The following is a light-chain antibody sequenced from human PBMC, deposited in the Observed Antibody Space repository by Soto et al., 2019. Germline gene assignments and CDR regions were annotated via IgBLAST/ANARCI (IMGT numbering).Light chain of an antibody. CDR3: SSYADSNNVL. J-gene: IGLJ2*01. CDR1: SSDVGGYNY. CDR2: EVS. Sequence: QSVLTQPPSASGSPGQSVTISCTGTSSDVGGYNYVSWYQQHPGKAPKLMIYEVSKRPSGVPDRFSGSKSGNTASLTVSGLQAEDEADYYCSSYADSNNVLFGGGTKVTVL. V-gene: IGLV2-8*01.